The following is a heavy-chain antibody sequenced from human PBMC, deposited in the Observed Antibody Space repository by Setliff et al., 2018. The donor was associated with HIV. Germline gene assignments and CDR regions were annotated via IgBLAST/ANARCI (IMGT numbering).Heavy chain of an antibody. CDR3: ARIVRWELVATSTFFYYYMDV. V-gene: IGHV4-39*01. Sequence: PSETLSLTCTVSGASISSSSHHWAWIRQPPGKGLEYIGNIYYTGSTHHNPSLESRVATSVDTSKNQFSLKLSSVAAADTAVYYCARIVRWELVATSTFFYYYMDVWGKGTTVTVSS. CDR2: IYYTGST. CDR1: GASISSSSHH. J-gene: IGHJ6*03. D-gene: IGHD1-26*01.